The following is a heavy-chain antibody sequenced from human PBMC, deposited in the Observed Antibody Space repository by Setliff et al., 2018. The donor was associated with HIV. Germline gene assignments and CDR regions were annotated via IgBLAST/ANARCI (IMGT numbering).Heavy chain of an antibody. CDR3: ARDLESGIDY. CDR2: ISWNSGSI. CDR1: GFTFDDYA. J-gene: IGHJ4*02. V-gene: IGHV3-9*01. D-gene: IGHD3-3*01. Sequence: GGSLRLSCAASGFTFDDYAMHWVRQAPGKGLEWVSGISWNSGSIGYVDSVKGRFTISRDNAKNSLYLQMNSLRAEDTAVYYCARDLESGIDYWGQGTLVTVS.